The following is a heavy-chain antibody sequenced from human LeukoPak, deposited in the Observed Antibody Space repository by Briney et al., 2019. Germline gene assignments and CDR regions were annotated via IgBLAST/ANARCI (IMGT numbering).Heavy chain of an antibody. CDR2: IYPCDSDT. CDR3: PRPLGLSTPVQPTTSFGYFDL. Sequence: GESLKISCKGSGYSFTTYWIGWVRQMPGKGLEWMGIIYPCDSDTIYSPSFQGQVTMSADKSIDTAYLQWSSLKASDSAMYYCPRPLGLSTPVQPTTSFGYFDLWGRGTLVTVSP. J-gene: IGHJ2*01. V-gene: IGHV5-51*01. CDR1: GYSFTTYW. D-gene: IGHD1-1*01.